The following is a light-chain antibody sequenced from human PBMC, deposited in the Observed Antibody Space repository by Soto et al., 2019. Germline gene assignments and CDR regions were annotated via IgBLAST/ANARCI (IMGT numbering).Light chain of an antibody. CDR3: QQYGSSPFT. V-gene: IGKV3-20*01. Sequence: IGLTPAPGTLAFAPGERTNLSCRASPRVSSSYLAWYQQKPGQAPRLLIYGASSRATGIPDRFSGSGSGTDFTLTISRLEPEDFAVYYCQQYGSSPFTFGPGTKVDIK. CDR1: PRVSSSY. CDR2: GAS. J-gene: IGKJ3*01.